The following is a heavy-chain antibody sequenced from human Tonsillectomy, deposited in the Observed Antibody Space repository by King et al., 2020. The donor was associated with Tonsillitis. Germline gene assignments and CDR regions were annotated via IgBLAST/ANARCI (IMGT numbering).Heavy chain of an antibody. CDR1: GFTFSSYS. CDR2: ISSSSSTI. J-gene: IGHJ1*01. V-gene: IGHV3-48*01. CDR3: AREGAMVTTVAEYFQH. D-gene: IGHD4-17*01. Sequence: VQLVESGGGLVQSGGSLRLSCAASGFTFSSYSMNWVRQAPGKGLEWVSYISSSSSTIYYADSVKGRFTISRDNAKNSLYLQMNSLRAEDTAVYYCAREGAMVTTVAEYFQHWGQGTLVTVSS.